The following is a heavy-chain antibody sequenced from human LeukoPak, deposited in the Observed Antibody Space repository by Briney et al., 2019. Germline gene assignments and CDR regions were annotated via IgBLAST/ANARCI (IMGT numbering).Heavy chain of an antibody. Sequence: GGSLRLTCATPGFTFSRYWRKWVRQAPGRGLEWVANIKPDGSETYYVDSVKGRFTISRDNAKDSLYLQMNTLRVEDTAIYYCLASADVGWGQGTLVTVSS. D-gene: IGHD2-2*01. CDR3: LASADVG. V-gene: IGHV3-7*01. CDR2: IKPDGSET. CDR1: GFTFSRYW. J-gene: IGHJ4*02.